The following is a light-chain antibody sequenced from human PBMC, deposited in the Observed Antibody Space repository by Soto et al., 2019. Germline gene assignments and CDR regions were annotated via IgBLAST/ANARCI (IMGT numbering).Light chain of an antibody. CDR2: AAS. J-gene: IGKJ4*01. CDR1: QSISSY. V-gene: IGKV1-39*01. CDR3: QQGDSFPFT. Sequence: DIQMTQSPSSLSASVGDRVTITCRASQSISSYLNWYQQKPGKAPKLLIYAASSLQSGVPSRFSGSGSGTDFTLTISSLQPEDFATYFCQQGDSFPFTFGGGTKVEIK.